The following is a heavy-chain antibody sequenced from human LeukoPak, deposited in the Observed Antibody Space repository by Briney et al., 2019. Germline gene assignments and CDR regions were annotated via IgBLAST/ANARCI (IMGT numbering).Heavy chain of an antibody. CDR3: ARGRRITMIVVGAGGVDYFDY. CDR2: INAGNGNT. CDR1: GYTFTSYA. J-gene: IGHJ4*02. V-gene: IGHV1-3*01. D-gene: IGHD3-22*01. Sequence: GASVKVSCKASGYTFTSYAMHWVRQAPGQRLEWMGWINAGNGNTKYSQKFQGRVTITRDTSASTAYMELSSLRSEDTAVYYCARGRRITMIVVGAGGVDYFDYWGQGTLVTVSS.